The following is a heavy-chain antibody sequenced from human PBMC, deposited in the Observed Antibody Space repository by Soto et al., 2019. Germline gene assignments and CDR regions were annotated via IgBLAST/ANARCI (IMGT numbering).Heavy chain of an antibody. V-gene: IGHV3-23*01. D-gene: IGHD1-26*01. Sequence: EVELLESGGGLVQPGGSLRLSCVASRFTFTSYAMSWVRQAPGKGLEWVAAISASGGATIQADSVKGRITISRDNSKNTLYLQMNSLRAEDTAVYYCAKDVEGGSLFRGAFDYWGQGTQVTVSS. CDR2: ISASGGAT. J-gene: IGHJ4*02. CDR1: RFTFTSYA. CDR3: AKDVEGGSLFRGAFDY.